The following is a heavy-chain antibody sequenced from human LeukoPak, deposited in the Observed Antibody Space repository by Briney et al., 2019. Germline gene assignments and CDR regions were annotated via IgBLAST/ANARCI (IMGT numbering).Heavy chain of an antibody. CDR3: ARGRTYYDFWSGYYTPYYYYGMDV. J-gene: IGHJ6*02. D-gene: IGHD3-3*01. Sequence: SETLSLTCAVYGGSFSGYYWSWIRQPPGKGLEWIGEINHSGSTNYNPSLKSRVTISVDTSKNQFSLKLSSVTAAGTAVYYCARGRTYYDFWSGYYTPYYYYGMDVWGQGTTVTVSS. CDR1: GGSFSGYY. CDR2: INHSGST. V-gene: IGHV4-34*01.